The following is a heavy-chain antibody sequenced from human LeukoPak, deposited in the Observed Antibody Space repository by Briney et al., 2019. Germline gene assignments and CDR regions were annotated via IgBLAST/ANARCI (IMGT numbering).Heavy chain of an antibody. J-gene: IGHJ4*02. V-gene: IGHV4-31*03. CDR3: ARARSDSSGYYY. CDR1: GDSISSRSYY. CDR2: IYYSGST. D-gene: IGHD3-22*01. Sequence: SETLSLTCSVSGDSISSRSYYWSWIRQHPGKGLEWIGYIYYSGSTYYNPSLKSRVTISVDTSKNQFSLKLSSVTAADTAVYYCARARSDSSGYYYWGQGTLVTVSS.